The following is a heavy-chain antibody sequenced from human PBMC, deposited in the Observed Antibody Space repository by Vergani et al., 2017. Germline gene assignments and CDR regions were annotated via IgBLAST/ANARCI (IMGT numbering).Heavy chain of an antibody. D-gene: IGHD3-22*01. Sequence: QVQLVQSGAEVKKPGSSVKVSCKASGGTFSSYAISWVRQAPGQGLEWMGGIIPFLDTPNHAQKFQGRVFITADKSTRTVYMTLDSLTSEDTALYFCARGSGHSAGYGYVDSWGQGTLVTVSS. CDR1: GGTFSSYA. J-gene: IGHJ4*02. CDR3: ARGSGHSAGYGYVDS. CDR2: IIPFLDTP. V-gene: IGHV1-69*06.